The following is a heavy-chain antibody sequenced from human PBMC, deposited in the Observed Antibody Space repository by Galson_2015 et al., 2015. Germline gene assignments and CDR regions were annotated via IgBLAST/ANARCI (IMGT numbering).Heavy chain of an antibody. D-gene: IGHD3-22*01. CDR3: ARGVFEFYDSSGYSCYFDN. V-gene: IGHV4-61*05. Sequence: ETLSLTCTVSGGSISSSSYYWGWIRQPPGKGLEWIGCIYYSGSTNYNPSLKSRVTISVDTSRSQFSLRLSSVTAADAAVYYCARGVFEFYDSSGYSCYFDNWGQGTLVTVSS. CDR1: GGSISSSSYY. J-gene: IGHJ4*02. CDR2: IYYSGST.